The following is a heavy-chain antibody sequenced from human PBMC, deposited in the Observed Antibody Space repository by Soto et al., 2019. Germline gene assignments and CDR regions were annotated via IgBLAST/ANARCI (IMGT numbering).Heavy chain of an antibody. CDR1: GFTFSSYA. Sequence: EVQLVESGGGLVQPGGSLRLSCAASGFTFSSYAMLWVRQAPGKGLEYVSDITSNGGNTDYASSVKGRFTISRDNSKNTLYLQMGSLRAEDMAVYYCARRIPFGYGMDVWGQGTTVTVSS. J-gene: IGHJ6*02. D-gene: IGHD2-21*01. V-gene: IGHV3-64*01. CDR2: ITSNGGNT. CDR3: ARRIPFGYGMDV.